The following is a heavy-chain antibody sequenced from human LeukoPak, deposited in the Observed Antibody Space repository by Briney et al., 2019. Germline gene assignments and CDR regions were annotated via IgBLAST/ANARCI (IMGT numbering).Heavy chain of an antibody. J-gene: IGHJ6*04. D-gene: IGHD2-15*01. Sequence: LGGSLRLSCAASGFTFSSYSMNWVRQAPGKGLEWVSSISSSSSYIYYADSVKGRFTISRDNAKNSLYLQMNSLRAEDTAVCYCARDREMVAATSYYYYYYGMDVWGKGTTVTVSS. V-gene: IGHV3-21*01. CDR2: ISSSSSYI. CDR1: GFTFSSYS. CDR3: ARDREMVAATSYYYYYYGMDV.